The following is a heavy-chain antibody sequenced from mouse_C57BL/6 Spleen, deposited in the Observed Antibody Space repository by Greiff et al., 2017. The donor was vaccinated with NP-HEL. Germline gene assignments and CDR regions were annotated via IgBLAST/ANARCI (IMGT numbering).Heavy chain of an antibody. J-gene: IGHJ2*01. CDR2: ISDGGSYT. CDR1: GFTFSSYA. Sequence: EVNLVESGGGLVKPGGSLKLSCAASGFTFSSYAMSWVRQTPEKRLEWVATISDGGSYTYYPDNVKGRFTISRDNAKNNLYLQMSHLKSEDTAMYYCARSDYYGAYYFDYWGQGTTLTVSS. D-gene: IGHD1-1*01. V-gene: IGHV5-4*03. CDR3: ARSDYYGAYYFDY.